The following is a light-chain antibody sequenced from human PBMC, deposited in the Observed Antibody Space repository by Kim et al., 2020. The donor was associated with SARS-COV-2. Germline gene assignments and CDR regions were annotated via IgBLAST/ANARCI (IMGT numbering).Light chain of an antibody. CDR2: KAS. Sequence: DIQMTQSPSTLSASVGDRVTITCRASQSINGWLAWYQQKPGKVPKLLIYKASTLESGVPSRFSGSGSGTEFTLTISSLQPDDFATYYCQQYNTYRTFGQGTKVDIK. V-gene: IGKV1-5*03. CDR1: QSINGW. CDR3: QQYNTYRT. J-gene: IGKJ1*01.